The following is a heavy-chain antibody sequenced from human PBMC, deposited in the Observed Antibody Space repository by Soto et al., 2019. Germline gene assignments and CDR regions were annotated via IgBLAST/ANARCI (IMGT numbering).Heavy chain of an antibody. J-gene: IGHJ4*02. CDR3: DRLTGDSDY. CDR1: GGSISGGSS. Sequence: QLHLQESGSGLVKPSQTLSLTCAVSGGSISGGSSWSWIRQPPGKGLEWIGYIYHGGGTYYNPSRKSRVTMSVDRSKSQFSLNLNSVTAADTAVYYCDRLTGDSDYWGQGTLVTVSS. CDR2: IYHGGGT. V-gene: IGHV4-30-2*01. D-gene: IGHD7-27*01.